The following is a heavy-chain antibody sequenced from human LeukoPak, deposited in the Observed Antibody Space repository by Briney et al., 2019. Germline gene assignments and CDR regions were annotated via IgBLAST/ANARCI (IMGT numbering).Heavy chain of an antibody. CDR1: GYTFTDYY. D-gene: IGHD5-24*01. V-gene: IGHV1-69-2*01. Sequence: ASVKVSCKVSGYTFTDYYMHWVQQAPGKGLEWMGLVDPEDGETIYAEKFQGRVTITADTSTDTAHMELSSLRSEDTAVYYCATDRRDGYTDPFDYWGQGTLVTVSS. J-gene: IGHJ4*02. CDR3: ATDRRDGYTDPFDY. CDR2: VDPEDGET.